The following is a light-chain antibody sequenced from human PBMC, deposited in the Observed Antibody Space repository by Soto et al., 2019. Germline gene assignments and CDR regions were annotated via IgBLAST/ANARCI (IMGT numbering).Light chain of an antibody. Sequence: QSALTQPASVSGSPGQSITISCAGTSSDVGGYNYVSWYQHHPGKAPKLMIYDVSNRPSGVSNRFSGSKSGSTASLTISGLQAGDEAYYWCSSYSSSSTLVVFGGGTKVTVL. CDR3: SSYSSSSTLVV. CDR2: DVS. J-gene: IGLJ2*01. CDR1: SSDVGGYNY. V-gene: IGLV2-14*03.